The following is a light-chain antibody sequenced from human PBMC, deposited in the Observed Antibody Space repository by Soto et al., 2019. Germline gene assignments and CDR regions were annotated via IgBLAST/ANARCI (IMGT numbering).Light chain of an antibody. CDR2: AAS. Sequence: AIRMTQSPSSFSASTGDRVTITCRASQGISSYLAWDQQKPGKAPKLLIYAASTLQSGVPSRFSGTGSGTDFTLNIRCLQSEDFATYYCQQYYSYPLITFGQGTRLEIK. J-gene: IGKJ5*01. CDR1: QGISSY. V-gene: IGKV1-8*01. CDR3: QQYYSYPLIT.